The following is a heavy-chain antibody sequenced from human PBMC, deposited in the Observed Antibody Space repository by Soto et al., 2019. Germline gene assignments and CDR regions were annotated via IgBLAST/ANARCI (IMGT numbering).Heavy chain of an antibody. V-gene: IGHV4-39*01. CDR1: GDSIITSNYF. CDR2: IYYSGGP. D-gene: IGHD2-15*01. CDR3: ARQDSVYKWFDP. Sequence: SETLSLTCAVSGDSIITSNYFWAWIRQPPGMGLEYIGSIYYSGGPYYNPSLKSRVTLSVDTSKNQFSLRLSSVTAADTAFYYCARQDSVYKWFDPWGQGTLVTVSS. J-gene: IGHJ5*02.